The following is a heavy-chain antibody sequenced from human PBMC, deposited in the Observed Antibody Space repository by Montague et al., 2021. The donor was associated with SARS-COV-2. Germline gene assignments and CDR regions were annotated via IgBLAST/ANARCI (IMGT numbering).Heavy chain of an antibody. V-gene: IGHV4-38-2*02. CDR1: GYSISSGYF. CDR2: IYHAGYI. CDR3: ARAPCVGDCNSLAIWFDP. D-gene: IGHD2-21*02. Sequence: SDTLSLTRTVFGYSISSGYFWAWLRQPPGKGLEWIGSIYHAGYIXYNPSLKSRVSISIDTSRNQISLRVTDVAAADTAVYYCARAPCVGDCNSLAIWFDPWGQGTLVSVSS. J-gene: IGHJ5*02.